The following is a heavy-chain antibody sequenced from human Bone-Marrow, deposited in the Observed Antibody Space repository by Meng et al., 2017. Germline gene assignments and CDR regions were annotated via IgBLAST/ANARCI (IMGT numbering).Heavy chain of an antibody. CDR3: ARALIVATAWYYYYGMDV. Sequence: SETLSLTCAISGDSVSSNSAGWIWIRQSPSRGLEWLGRTYYRSKWYNDYAVSVKSRITINPDTSKNQFSLQLNSVTPEDTAVYYCARALIVATAWYYYYGMDVWGQGTTVTVSS. D-gene: IGHD5-12*01. J-gene: IGHJ6*02. CDR1: GDSVSSNSAG. CDR2: TYYRSKWYN. V-gene: IGHV6-1*01.